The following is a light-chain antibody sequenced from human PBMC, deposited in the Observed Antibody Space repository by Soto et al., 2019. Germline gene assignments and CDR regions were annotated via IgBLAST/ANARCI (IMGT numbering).Light chain of an antibody. CDR1: QSVSNNY. J-gene: IGKJ2*01. CDR2: GAS. V-gene: IGKV3-20*01. Sequence: EIVSTQSPGTLSLSPGERATLSCRASQSVSNNYLAWYQQKPGQAPRLLIYGASSRATGIPDRFSGSGSGTEFTLTISRLEPEDFAVYYCQQYGSSLYTFGQGTKLEIK. CDR3: QQYGSSLYT.